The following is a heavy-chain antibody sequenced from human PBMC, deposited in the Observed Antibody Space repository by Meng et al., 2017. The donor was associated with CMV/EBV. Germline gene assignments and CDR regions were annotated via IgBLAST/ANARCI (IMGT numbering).Heavy chain of an antibody. CDR2: IKSKTDGGTT. CDR3: TTTHSSSLYYYYGMDV. CDR1: GFTFSNAW. V-gene: IGHV3-15*01. J-gene: IGHJ6*02. D-gene: IGHD6-6*01. Sequence: GGSLRLSCAASGFTFSNAWMSWVRQAPGKGLEWVGRIKSKTDGGTTDYAAPVKGRFTISRDDSKNTLYLQMNSLTTEDTAVYYCTTTHSSSLYYYYGMDVWGQGTTVTVSS.